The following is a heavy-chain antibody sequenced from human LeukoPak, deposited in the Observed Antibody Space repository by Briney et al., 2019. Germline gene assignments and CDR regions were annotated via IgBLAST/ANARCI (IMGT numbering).Heavy chain of an antibody. CDR1: GYTLYTYG. CDR3: ARISDYYESSGRRFYYFDF. J-gene: IGHJ4*02. V-gene: IGHV1-18*01. CDR2: INAYNGNT. D-gene: IGHD3-22*01. Sequence: AALKVSCKASGYTLYTYGICWVRQAPGQGLEWMGWINAYNGNTNYAQKLQDRVTVTTDTSTSTAYMELRRLRSADTAVYYCARISDYYESSGRRFYYFDFWAREPWSPSPQ.